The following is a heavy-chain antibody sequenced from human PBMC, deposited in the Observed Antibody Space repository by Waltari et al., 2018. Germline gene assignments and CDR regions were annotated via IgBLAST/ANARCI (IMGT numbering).Heavy chain of an antibody. J-gene: IGHJ3*02. CDR3: ARVGLWFGESHGVDAFDI. CDR2: IYYSWST. Sequence: QVQLQESGPGLVKPSQTLSLTCTVSGGSYSRGSYSWSWNRLHTGKGLEWIGYIYYSWSTYYNPSLKSRVTISVDTSNNQFSLKLSSVTAADTAVYYCARVGLWFGESHGVDAFDIWGQGTMVTVSS. D-gene: IGHD3-10*01. CDR1: GGSYSRGSYS. V-gene: IGHV4-31*03.